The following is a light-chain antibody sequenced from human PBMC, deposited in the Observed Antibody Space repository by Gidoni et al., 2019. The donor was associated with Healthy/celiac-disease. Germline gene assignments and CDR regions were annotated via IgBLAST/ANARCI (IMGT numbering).Light chain of an antibody. J-gene: IGKJ2*01. CDR2: AAS. V-gene: IGKV1-39*01. CDR1: QSISSY. Sequence: IQMTQSPSSLSASVGDKVNITCRSSQSISSYLIWYQHKPGKAPKLLIYAASSLQRGVPSRFSGSGSGTDFTLTISSLQPEDFATYYCQQSYSTPYTFGQGTKLEIK. CDR3: QQSYSTPYT.